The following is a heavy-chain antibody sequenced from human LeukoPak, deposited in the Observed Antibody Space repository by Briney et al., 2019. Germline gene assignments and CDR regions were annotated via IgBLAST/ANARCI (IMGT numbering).Heavy chain of an antibody. CDR2: IRSSSSTI. D-gene: IGHD2-2*01. CDR3: AREPEATQSPPFDY. CDR1: GFTFSSYR. Sequence: GGSLRLSCAASGFTFSSYRMNWVRQAPGKGLEWVSYIRSSSSTIYYADSVKGRFTISRDNAKNSLYLQMNSLRDEDTAVYYCAREPEATQSPPFDYWGQGTLVTVSS. J-gene: IGHJ4*02. V-gene: IGHV3-48*02.